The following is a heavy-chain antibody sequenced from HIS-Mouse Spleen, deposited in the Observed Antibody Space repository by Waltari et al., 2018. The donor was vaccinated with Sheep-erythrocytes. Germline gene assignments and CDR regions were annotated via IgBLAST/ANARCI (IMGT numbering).Heavy chain of an antibody. CDR2: ISWNSGSI. J-gene: IGHJ4*02. CDR1: GLSLDDWA. Sequence: EVQLVESGGGWVQPGRSLRLSCSAAGLSLDDWALGGSRQAPGKGLEWVSGISWNSGSIGYADSVKGRFTISRDNAKNSLYLQMNSLRAEDTALYYCAKDISRNIVVVPAAVGDYWGQGTLVTVSS. D-gene: IGHD2-2*01. V-gene: IGHV3-9*01. CDR3: AKDISRNIVVVPAAVGDY.